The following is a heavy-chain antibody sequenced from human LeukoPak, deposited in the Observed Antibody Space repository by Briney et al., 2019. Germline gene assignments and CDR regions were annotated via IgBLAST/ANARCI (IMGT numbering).Heavy chain of an antibody. CDR1: GYTFTSYG. Sequence: ASVKVSCKASGYTFTSYGISWVRQAPGQGLEWMGWISAYNGNTNYAQKLQGRVTMTTETSTSTAYMELRSLRSDDTAVYYCARGGGDYYDSSGYYYGYWFDPWGQGTLVTVSS. D-gene: IGHD3-22*01. J-gene: IGHJ5*02. CDR2: ISAYNGNT. CDR3: ARGGGDYYDSSGYYYGYWFDP. V-gene: IGHV1-18*01.